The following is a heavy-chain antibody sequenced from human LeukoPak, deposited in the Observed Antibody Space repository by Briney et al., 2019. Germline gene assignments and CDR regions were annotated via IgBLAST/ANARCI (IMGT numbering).Heavy chain of an antibody. CDR1: GGSISSYY. J-gene: IGHJ4*02. D-gene: IGHD3-10*01. Sequence: AETLSLTCTVSGGSISSYYWSWIRQPPGKGLEWIGYIYYSGSTNYNPSLKSRGTISVDTSKNQFSLKLSSVTAADTAVYYCARFTGSYKLDYWGQGTLVTVSS. CDR2: IYYSGST. V-gene: IGHV4-59*08. CDR3: ARFTGSYKLDY.